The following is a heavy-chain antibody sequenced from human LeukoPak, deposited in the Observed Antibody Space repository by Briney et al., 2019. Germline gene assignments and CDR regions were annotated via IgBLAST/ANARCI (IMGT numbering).Heavy chain of an antibody. CDR1: GXXISSSXXX. CDR3: ARDLYDDNRCFDF. V-gene: IGHV4-61*09. CDR2: IYSSGST. Sequence: SXXXXVSGXXISSSXXXXSWIXXPXXXGXXWIGHIYSSGSTKFNPSLKSRVTISADTSKNQFSLRVDSVTAADTAVYYCARDLYDDNRCFDFWGQGILVTVSS. D-gene: IGHD1-14*01. J-gene: IGHJ4*02.